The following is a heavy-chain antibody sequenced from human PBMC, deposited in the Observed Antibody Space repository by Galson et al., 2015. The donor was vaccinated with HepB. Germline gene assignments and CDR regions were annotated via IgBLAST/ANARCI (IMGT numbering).Heavy chain of an antibody. CDR1: GYMFTSYP. V-gene: IGHV1-3*01. CDR3: ARGGYSGYADNWFDP. J-gene: IGHJ5*02. Sequence: SVKVSCKASGYMFTSYPIHWVRQAPGQRLEWMGWINAGNGNTKYSQKLQGRVTITRDTSASTAYMELSSLRSEDTAVYYCARGGYSGYADNWFDPWGQGTLVTVSS. CDR2: INAGNGNT. D-gene: IGHD5-12*01.